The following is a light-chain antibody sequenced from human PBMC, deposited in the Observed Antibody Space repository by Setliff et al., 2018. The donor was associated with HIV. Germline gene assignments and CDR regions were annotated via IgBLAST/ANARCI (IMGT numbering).Light chain of an antibody. CDR3: ATWDDTLNGRV. V-gene: IGLV1-36*01. Sequence: QSVLTQPPSVSGVPRQRVTISCSGSSSNIGNNVVTWYQQIPGKAPRLLIYYDDLVPSGVSDRFSGSKSGTSASLAISGLRSEDEADYYCATWDDTLNGRVFGTGTKVTVL. CDR2: YDD. CDR1: SSNIGNNV. J-gene: IGLJ1*01.